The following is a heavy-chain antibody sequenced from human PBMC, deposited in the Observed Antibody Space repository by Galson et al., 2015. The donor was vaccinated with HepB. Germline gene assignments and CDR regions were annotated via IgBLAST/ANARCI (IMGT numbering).Heavy chain of an antibody. V-gene: IGHV1-18*04. Sequence: SVKVSCKASGYTFTSYGISWVRQAPGQGLEWMGWISAYNGNTNYAQKLQGRVTMTTDTSTSTAYMELRSLRSDDTAVYYCARELTGQWPEDLFDYWGQGTLVTVSS. CDR3: ARELTGQWPEDLFDY. CDR1: GYTFTSYG. CDR2: ISAYNGNT. D-gene: IGHD6-19*01. J-gene: IGHJ4*02.